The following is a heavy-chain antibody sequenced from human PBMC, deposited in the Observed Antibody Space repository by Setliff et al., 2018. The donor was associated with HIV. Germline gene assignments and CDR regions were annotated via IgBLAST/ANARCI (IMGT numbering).Heavy chain of an antibody. Sequence: GGSLRPSCAASGLIFSSYDMNWVRQAPGKGLEWISFIGGHGGIIHYADSVKGRFTISRDNAKNSVYLQMHSLRVEDTAVYYCAAVPWGHSSLIIDHWGQGTPVTVSS. CDR1: GLIFSSYD. CDR3: AAVPWGHSSLIIDH. CDR2: IGGHGGII. V-gene: IGHV3-48*03. J-gene: IGHJ4*02. D-gene: IGHD3-16*01.